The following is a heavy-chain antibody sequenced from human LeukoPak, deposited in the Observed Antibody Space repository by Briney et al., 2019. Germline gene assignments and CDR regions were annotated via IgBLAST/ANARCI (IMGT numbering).Heavy chain of an antibody. CDR3: ARGIAVAGEDYYYMDV. V-gene: IGHV4-59*01. Sequence: SETLSLTCTVSGGSISSYYWSWIRQPPGKGLEWIGYIYYSGSTNYNPSLKSRVTISVDTSKNQFSLKLSSVTAADTAVYYCARGIAVAGEDYYYMDVWGKGTTVTVSS. CDR1: GGSISSYY. J-gene: IGHJ6*03. D-gene: IGHD6-19*01. CDR2: IYYSGST.